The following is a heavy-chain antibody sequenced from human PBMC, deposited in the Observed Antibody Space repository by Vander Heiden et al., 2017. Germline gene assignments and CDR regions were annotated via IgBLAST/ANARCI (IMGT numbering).Heavy chain of an antibody. V-gene: IGHV1-8*01. CDR1: GYTFTTYA. CDR2: MDPKTGET. CDR3: ARVARFAGSYYNYFDT. J-gene: IGHJ4*02. D-gene: IGHD1-26*01. Sequence: QGQVVQSGAAVKKHGASVRASCKASGYTFTTYAINWVRQASGQGLEWMGWMDPKTGETGYAQRFQGRVTMTRNISRSTAYMELSGLRSEDTAVYFCARVARFAGSYYNYFDTWGQGSLVTVSS.